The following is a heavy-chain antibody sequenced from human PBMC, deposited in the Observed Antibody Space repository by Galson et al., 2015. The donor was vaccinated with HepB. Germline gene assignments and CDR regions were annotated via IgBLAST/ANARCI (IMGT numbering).Heavy chain of an antibody. CDR3: ARDSGYSSSWYRFDY. V-gene: IGHV1-2*06. D-gene: IGHD6-13*01. CDR2: INPNSGGT. CDR1: GYTFTGYY. Sequence: SVKVSCKASGYTFTGYYMHWVRQAPGQGLEWMGRINPNSGGTNYAQKFQGRVTMTRNTSISTAYMELSRLRSDDTAVYYCARDSGYSSSWYRFDYWGQGTLVTVSS. J-gene: IGHJ4*02.